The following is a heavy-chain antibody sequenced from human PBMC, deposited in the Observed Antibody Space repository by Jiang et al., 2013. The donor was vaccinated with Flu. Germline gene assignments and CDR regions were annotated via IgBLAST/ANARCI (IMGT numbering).Heavy chain of an antibody. CDR1: GFTFSSYG. CDR2: ISYDGSNK. CDR3: AKAPLAGYMVYAIEGHTGGMDV. J-gene: IGHJ6*02. D-gene: IGHD2-8*01. Sequence: GVVQPGRSLRLSCAASGFTFSSYGMHWVRQAPGKGLEWVAVISYDGSNKYYADSVKGRFTISRDNSKNTLYLQMNSLRAEDTAVYYCAKAPLAGYMVYAIEGHTGGMDVWGQGTTVTVSS. V-gene: IGHV3-30*18.